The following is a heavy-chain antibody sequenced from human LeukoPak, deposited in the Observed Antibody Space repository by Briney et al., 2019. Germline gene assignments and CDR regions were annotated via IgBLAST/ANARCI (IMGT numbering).Heavy chain of an antibody. J-gene: IGHJ3*02. CDR2: IYYSGST. CDR1: GGSISSYY. V-gene: IGHV4-59*01. Sequence: SETLSLTCAVSGGSISSYYWSWIRQPPGKGLEWIGYIYYSGSTNYNPSLKSRVTISVDTSKNQFSLKLSSVTAADTAVYYCARDCSGGSCYSSAFDIWGQGTMVTVSS. D-gene: IGHD2-15*01. CDR3: ARDCSGGSCYSSAFDI.